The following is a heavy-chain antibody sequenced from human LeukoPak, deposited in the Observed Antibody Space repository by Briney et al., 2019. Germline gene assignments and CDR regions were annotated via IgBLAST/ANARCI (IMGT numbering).Heavy chain of an antibody. CDR1: GFTFSNAW. CDR2: IKSKTDGGTT. V-gene: IGHV3-15*01. J-gene: IGHJ3*01. CDR3: TTDPVTMVRGTTV. Sequence: GGSLRLSCAASGFTFSNAWMSWVRQAPGKGLEWVGRIKSKTDGGTTDYAAPVKGRFTISRDDSKNTLYLQMNSLKTEDTAVYYCTTDPVTMVRGTTVWGQGTMVTVPS. D-gene: IGHD3-10*01.